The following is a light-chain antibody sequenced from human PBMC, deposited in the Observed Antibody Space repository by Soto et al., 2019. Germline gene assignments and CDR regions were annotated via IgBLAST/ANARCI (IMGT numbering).Light chain of an antibody. V-gene: IGKV4-1*01. CDR2: WAS. CDR3: QQFHSTPKT. Sequence: DIVMTQSPDSLAVSLGERATINCKSSQSVLYSSNNKNYLNWYQQKPGQPPKLLIYWASTRESGVPDRFSGSGSGTDFTLTISSLQAEDVAVYYCQQFHSTPKTFGQGTKVEIK. J-gene: IGKJ1*01. CDR1: QSVLYSSNNKNY.